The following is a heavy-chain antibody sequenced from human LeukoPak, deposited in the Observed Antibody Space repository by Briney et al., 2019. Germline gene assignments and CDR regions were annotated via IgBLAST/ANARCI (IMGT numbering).Heavy chain of an antibody. Sequence: PSETLSLTCTVSGGSISSSSYYRGWIRQPPGKGLEWIGSIYYSGSTYYNPSLKSRVTISVDTSKNQFSLKLSSVTAADTAVYYCASPGAGMATIRGGFDYWGQGTLVTVSS. V-gene: IGHV4-39*01. CDR3: ASPGAGMATIRGGFDY. CDR1: GGSISSSSYY. CDR2: IYYSGST. J-gene: IGHJ4*02. D-gene: IGHD5-24*01.